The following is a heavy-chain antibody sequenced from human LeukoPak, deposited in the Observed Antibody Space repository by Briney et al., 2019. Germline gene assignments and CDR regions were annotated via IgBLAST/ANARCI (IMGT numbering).Heavy chain of an antibody. CDR1: GYTFSNHE. CDR3: TLYNF. CDR2: INGVNGDT. D-gene: IGHD3/OR15-3a*01. J-gene: IGHJ4*02. Sequence: ASVKVSCKASGYTFSNHEIHWVRQAPGQSLEWMGGINGVNGDTKYSQELQGRVTISRDPSANTAYMELSSLRSEDMAVYYCTLYNFWGQGTLVTVSS. V-gene: IGHV1-3*03.